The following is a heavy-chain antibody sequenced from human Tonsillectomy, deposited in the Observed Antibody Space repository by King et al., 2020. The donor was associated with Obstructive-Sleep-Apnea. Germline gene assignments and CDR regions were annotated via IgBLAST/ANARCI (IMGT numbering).Heavy chain of an antibody. CDR2: ISGSGGST. D-gene: IGHD3-9*01. CDR1: GFTFSTYA. J-gene: IGHJ4*02. CDR3: AKRGYYDILTGYYNGDYFDY. V-gene: IGHV3-23*04. Sequence: VQLVESGGGLVQPGGSLRLSCAASGFTFSTYAMSWVRQAPGKGLEWVSGISGSGGSTYYADSVKGRLTISRDNSKNTLYLQMNSLRAEDTAVYYCAKRGYYDILTGYYNGDYFDYWGQGTLVTVSS.